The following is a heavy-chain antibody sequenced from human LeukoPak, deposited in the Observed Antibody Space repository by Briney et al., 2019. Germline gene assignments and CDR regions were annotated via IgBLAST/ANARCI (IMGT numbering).Heavy chain of an antibody. CDR2: ISSSSSYI. Sequence: GGSLRLSCAASGFTFSSYSMNWARQAPGKGLEWVSSISSSSSYIYYADSVKGRFTISRDNAKNSLYLQMNSLRAEDTAVYYCARDYYGSGSYYHPWGQGTLVTVSS. V-gene: IGHV3-21*01. D-gene: IGHD3-10*01. CDR1: GFTFSSYS. J-gene: IGHJ5*02. CDR3: ARDYYGSGSYYHP.